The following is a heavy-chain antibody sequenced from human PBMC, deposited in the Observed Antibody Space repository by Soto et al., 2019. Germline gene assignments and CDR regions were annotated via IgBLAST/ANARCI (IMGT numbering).Heavy chain of an antibody. Sequence: QVQLVESGGGVVQPGRSLRLSCGASGFTFSSYPMHWVRQAPGKGLEWVAVISYDGSNKYYADSVKGRFTISRDNSKNTLYLQMDRLRAEDTAVYYCAGDRGFIITEPDYWGQGTLVTVSS. CDR3: AGDRGFIITEPDY. D-gene: IGHD3-22*01. CDR2: ISYDGSNK. J-gene: IGHJ4*02. CDR1: GFTFSSYP. V-gene: IGHV3-30-3*01.